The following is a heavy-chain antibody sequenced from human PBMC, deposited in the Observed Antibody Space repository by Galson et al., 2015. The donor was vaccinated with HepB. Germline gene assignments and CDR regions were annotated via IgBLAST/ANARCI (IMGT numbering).Heavy chain of an antibody. J-gene: IGHJ6*02. CDR1: GFTVSSNY. V-gene: IGHV3-66*01. CDR3: AREAVAGTGYYYGMDV. D-gene: IGHD6-19*01. Sequence: SLRLSCAASGFTVSSNYMSWVRQAPGKGLEWVSVIYSGGSTYYADSVKGRFTISRDNSKNTLYLQMNSLRAEDTAVYYCAREAVAGTGYYYGMDVWGQGTTVTVSS. CDR2: IYSGGST.